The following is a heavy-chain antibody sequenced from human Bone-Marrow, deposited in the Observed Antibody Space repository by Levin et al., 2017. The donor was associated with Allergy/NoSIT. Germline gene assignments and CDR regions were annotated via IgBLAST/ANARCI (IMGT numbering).Heavy chain of an antibody. Sequence: TLSLTCAVYGGSLRGYTWNWIRQPPGMGLEWIGEINHVGDTKYNPSLNSRVTMSVDKSKNQFSMRLTSVTAADTAVYYCGRRTVMTNWFDPWGQGTLVTVTS. CDR2: INHVGDT. D-gene: IGHD4-11*01. CDR1: GGSLRGYT. CDR3: GRRTVMTNWFDP. J-gene: IGHJ5*02. V-gene: IGHV4-34*01.